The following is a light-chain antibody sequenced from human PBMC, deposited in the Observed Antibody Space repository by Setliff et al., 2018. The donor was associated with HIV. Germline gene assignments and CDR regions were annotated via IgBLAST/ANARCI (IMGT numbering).Light chain of an antibody. Sequence: QSALTQPASVSGSPGQSITISCTGTSSDVGGYSHVSWYQQHPGKAPKLIIYEVRNRPSGVSNRFSGSKSGNTASLTISGLRAEDEADYYCSSYTSSGTPVFGGGTKVTVL. CDR2: EVR. CDR1: SSDVGGYSH. J-gene: IGLJ3*02. CDR3: SSYTSSGTPV. V-gene: IGLV2-14*01.